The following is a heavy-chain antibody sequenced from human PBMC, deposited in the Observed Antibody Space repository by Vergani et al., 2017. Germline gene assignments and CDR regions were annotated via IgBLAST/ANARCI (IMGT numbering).Heavy chain of an antibody. Sequence: EVQLVESGGGLVQPGGSLRLSCAASGFTFSSYWMHWVRQAPGKGLVWVSRINSDGSSTSYADSVKGRFTISRDNAKNTLYLQMNSLRAEDTAVYYCARDAGFGGKKGRYYGMDVWGQGTTVTVSS. CDR3: ARDAGFGGKKGRYYGMDV. CDR2: INSDGSST. D-gene: IGHD3-10*01. CDR1: GFTFSSYW. J-gene: IGHJ6*02. V-gene: IGHV3-74*01.